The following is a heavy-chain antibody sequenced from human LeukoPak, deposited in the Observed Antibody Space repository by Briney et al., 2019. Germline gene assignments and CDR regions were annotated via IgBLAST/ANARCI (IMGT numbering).Heavy chain of an antibody. Sequence: ASVKVSCKASGYTFTGYYMHWVRQAPGQGLEWMGWINPNSGGTNYAQKFQGRVTMTRDTSISTAYMELSRLRSDDTAVYYCARDNERWLQPPGLGSPDYWGQGTLVTVSS. CDR1: GYTFTGYY. CDR2: INPNSGGT. V-gene: IGHV1-2*02. J-gene: IGHJ4*02. CDR3: ARDNERWLQPPGLGSPDY. D-gene: IGHD5-24*01.